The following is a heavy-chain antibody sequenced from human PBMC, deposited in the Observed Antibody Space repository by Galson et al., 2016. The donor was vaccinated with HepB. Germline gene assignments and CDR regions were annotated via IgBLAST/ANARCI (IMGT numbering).Heavy chain of an antibody. D-gene: IGHD6-25*01. CDR1: GLSFHTYS. CDR3: AREDPRIAAAILDS. J-gene: IGHJ4*02. Sequence: SLRLSCAASGLSFHTYSMNWVRQAPGKGLEWVSPISSSSSYIYYADSVKGRFSISRDNAKKSLFLQMNRLRAEDTGLYYCAREDPRIAAAILDSWGQGTLVTVSS. CDR2: ISSSSSYI. V-gene: IGHV3-21*01.